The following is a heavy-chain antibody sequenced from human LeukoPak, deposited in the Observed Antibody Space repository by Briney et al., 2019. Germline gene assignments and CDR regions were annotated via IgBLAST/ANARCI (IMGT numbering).Heavy chain of an antibody. J-gene: IGHJ4*02. CDR3: AKDVDSGSFDY. Sequence: ERSLRLSCAASGFTLSSYGMHWVRQAPGKGLEWVAVISYDGSNKYYADSVKGRFTISRDNSKNTLYLQMNSLRAEDTAVYYCAKDVDSGSFDYWGQGTLVTVSS. V-gene: IGHV3-30*18. D-gene: IGHD3-10*01. CDR1: GFTLSSYG. CDR2: ISYDGSNK.